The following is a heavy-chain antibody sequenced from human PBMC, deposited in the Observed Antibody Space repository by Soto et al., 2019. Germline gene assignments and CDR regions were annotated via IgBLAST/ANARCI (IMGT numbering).Heavy chain of an antibody. CDR1: GFTFSDYG. D-gene: IGHD1-1*01. V-gene: IGHV3-33*01. CDR2: IWYDGKNK. Sequence: VGSLRLSCAASGFTFSDYGLHWVRQAPGKGLEWVAVIWYDGKNKYYVDSVKGRFTISRDNSKNKLYMQMNSLRAEDTAVYYCARDRIPTTNYNYFGMDVWGQGTTVTVSS. CDR3: ARDRIPTTNYNYFGMDV. J-gene: IGHJ6*02.